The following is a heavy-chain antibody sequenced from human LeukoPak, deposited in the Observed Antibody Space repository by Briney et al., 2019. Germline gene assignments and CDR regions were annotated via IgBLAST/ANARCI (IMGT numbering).Heavy chain of an antibody. CDR2: ISWNSGSI. V-gene: IGHV3-9*01. D-gene: IGHD2-21*02. Sequence: PGGSLRLSCAASGFTFDDYAMHWVRQAPGKGLEWVSGISWNSGSIGYADSVKGRFTISRDNAKNSLYLQMNSLRAEDTALYYCAKDIGTAIASLFVDYWGQGTMVTVSS. CDR3: AKDIGTAIASLFVDY. CDR1: GFTFDDYA. J-gene: IGHJ4*02.